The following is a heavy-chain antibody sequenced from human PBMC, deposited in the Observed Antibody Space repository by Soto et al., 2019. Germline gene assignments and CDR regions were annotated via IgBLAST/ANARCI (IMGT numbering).Heavy chain of an antibody. CDR2: ISAYNGNT. J-gene: IGHJ6*03. CDR1: GYTFTSYD. CDR3: ARDKGFYLVYYYYMDV. Sequence: ASVKVSCKASGYTFTSYDINWVRQATGQGLEWMGWISAYNGNTNYAQKLQGRVTMTTDTSTSTAYMELRSLRSDDTAVYYCARDKGFYLVYYYYMDVWGKGTTVTVSS. V-gene: IGHV1-18*01.